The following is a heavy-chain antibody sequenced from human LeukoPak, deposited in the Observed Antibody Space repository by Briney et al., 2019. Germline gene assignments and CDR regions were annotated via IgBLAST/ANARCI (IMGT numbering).Heavy chain of an antibody. Sequence: SVKVSFKASGGTFSSYAISWVRQAPGQGLEWMGGIIPIFGTANYAQKFQGRVTITTDESTSTAYMELSSLRSEDTAVYYCARGQLLQSYYYYYMDVWGKGTTVTVSS. CDR2: IIPIFGTA. V-gene: IGHV1-69*05. CDR1: GGTFSSYA. CDR3: ARGQLLQSYYYYYMDV. J-gene: IGHJ6*03. D-gene: IGHD4-23*01.